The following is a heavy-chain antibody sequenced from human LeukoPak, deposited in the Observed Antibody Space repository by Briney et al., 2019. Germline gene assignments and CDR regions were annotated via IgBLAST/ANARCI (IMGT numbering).Heavy chain of an antibody. J-gene: IGHJ6*02. Sequence: GGSLRLSCTASGFIISDYAMNWFRQAPGKGLEWVGFIRSKAYGGTAEYAASVKGRFTISRDESKTIAYLQMNSLKTEDTAVYYCTRGQEGNYYYFGMDVWGQGTTVTVSS. D-gene: IGHD3-10*01. CDR3: TRGQEGNYYYFGMDV. CDR2: IRSKAYGGTA. CDR1: GFIISDYA. V-gene: IGHV3-49*03.